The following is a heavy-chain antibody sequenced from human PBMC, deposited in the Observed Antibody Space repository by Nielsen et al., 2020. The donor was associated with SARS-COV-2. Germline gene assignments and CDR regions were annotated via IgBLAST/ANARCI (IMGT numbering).Heavy chain of an antibody. V-gene: IGHV4-39*01. J-gene: IGHJ5*02. D-gene: IGHD6-19*01. CDR2: IYYSGST. Sequence: SDTLSLTCTVSGGSISSSSYYWGWIRQPPGKGLEWIGSIYYSGSTYYNPSLKSRVTISVDTSKNQFSLKLSSVTAADTAVYYCAITYSGWPHNWFDPWGQGTLVTVSS. CDR1: GGSISSSSYY. CDR3: AITYSGWPHNWFDP.